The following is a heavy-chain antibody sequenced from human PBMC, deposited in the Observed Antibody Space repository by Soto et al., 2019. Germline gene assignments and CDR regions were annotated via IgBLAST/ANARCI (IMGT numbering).Heavy chain of an antibody. J-gene: IGHJ4*02. V-gene: IGHV3-30*18. CDR2: ISYDGSNK. CDR3: AKSYTVSYYDSSGTIDY. CDR1: GFTFGSYG. Sequence: GGSLRLSCAASGFTFGSYGMHWVRQAPGKGLEWVAVISYDGSNKYYADSVKGRFTISRDNSKNTLYLQMNSLRAEDTAVYYCAKSYTVSYYDSSGTIDYWGQGTLVTVSS. D-gene: IGHD3-22*01.